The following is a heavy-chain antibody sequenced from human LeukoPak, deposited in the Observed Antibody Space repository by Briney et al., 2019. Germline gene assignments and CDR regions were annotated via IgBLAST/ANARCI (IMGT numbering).Heavy chain of an antibody. V-gene: IGHV3-13*01. CDR2: IGTAGDT. CDR3: AKDFGCSGGSCYPSYGMDV. CDR1: GFTFKSYD. D-gene: IGHD2-15*01. J-gene: IGHJ6*02. Sequence: GGSLRLSCAASGFTFKSYDMHWVRQVAGRGLEWVSGIGTAGDTYYQGSVKGRFTISRENAKNTLYLQMNSLRAEDTAVYYCAKDFGCSGGSCYPSYGMDVWGQGTTVTVSS.